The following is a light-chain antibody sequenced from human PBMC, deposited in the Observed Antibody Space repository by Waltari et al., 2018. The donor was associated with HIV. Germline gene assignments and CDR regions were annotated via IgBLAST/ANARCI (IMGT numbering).Light chain of an antibody. CDR1: SSDVGGYNI. J-gene: IGLJ2*01. CDR3: CAYAGSTTYVI. CDR2: GRS. Sequence: QSALTQPAHLSGSPGQSITISCTGTSSDVGGYNIVAWDQQHPGKAPNLMIFGRSKRPSGVSNRFSGSKSGNTASVTISGLQAEDEADYYCCAYAGSTTYVIFGGGTKLTVL. V-gene: IGLV2-23*01.